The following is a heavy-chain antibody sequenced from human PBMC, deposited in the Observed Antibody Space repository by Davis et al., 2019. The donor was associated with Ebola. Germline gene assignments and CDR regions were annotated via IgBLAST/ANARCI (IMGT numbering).Heavy chain of an antibody. CDR1: GFTFTDYY. CDR2: IKLNSGGT. J-gene: IGHJ4*02. V-gene: IGHV1-2*02. CDR3: ARDLSGDNILCPDY. D-gene: IGHD1-26*01. Sequence: ASVKVSCKASGFTFTDYYMHWVRQAPGQGLEWMGWIKLNSGGTNYAQRFQDRVTMTRDTSISTAYMELSSLTSDDTAVYHCARDLSGDNILCPDYWGQGTLVTVSS.